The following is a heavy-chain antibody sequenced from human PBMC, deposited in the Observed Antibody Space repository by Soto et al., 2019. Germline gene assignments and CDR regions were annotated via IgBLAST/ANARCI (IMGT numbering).Heavy chain of an antibody. CDR3: SGDQSLSRRVSLEY. CDR2: ISAYNDDT. CDR1: GYTFIRYD. J-gene: IGHJ4*01. V-gene: IGHV1-18*01. Sequence: QVQLVQSGAEVKKPGASVKVSCKASGYTFIRYDISWVRQAPGQGLEWMGWISAYNDDTNYAQKFQGRVTMTTDTNTNKAYIEMKILITDGTAVHYCSGDQSLSRRVSLEYWG. D-gene: IGHD1-1*01.